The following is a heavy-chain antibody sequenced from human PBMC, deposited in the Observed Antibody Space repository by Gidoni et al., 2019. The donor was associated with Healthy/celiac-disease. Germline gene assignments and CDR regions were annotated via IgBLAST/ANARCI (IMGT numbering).Heavy chain of an antibody. CDR1: GGSISSYY. J-gene: IGHJ5*02. Sequence: QVQLQESGPGLVKPSETLSLTCTVSGGSISSYYWSWIRQPPGKGLEWIGYIYYSGSTNYNPSLKSRVTISVDTSKNQFSLKLSSVTAADTAVYYCARGPGELKYNWFDPWGQGTLVTVSS. D-gene: IGHD1-26*01. CDR2: IYYSGST. CDR3: ARGPGELKYNWFDP. V-gene: IGHV4-59*01.